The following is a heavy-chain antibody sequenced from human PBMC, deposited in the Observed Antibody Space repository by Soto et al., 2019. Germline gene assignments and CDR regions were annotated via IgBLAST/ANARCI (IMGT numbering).Heavy chain of an antibody. D-gene: IGHD5-18*01. CDR2: INHSGST. CDR1: GGSFSGYY. CDR3: ARRGYSYGYAYYYYGMDV. V-gene: IGHV4-34*01. J-gene: IGHJ6*02. Sequence: PSETLSLTCAVYGGSFSGYYWSWIRQPPGKGLEWIGEINHSGSTNYNPSLKSRVTISVDTSKNQFSLKLSSVTAADTAVYYCARRGYSYGYAYYYYGMDVWGQGTTVTVSS.